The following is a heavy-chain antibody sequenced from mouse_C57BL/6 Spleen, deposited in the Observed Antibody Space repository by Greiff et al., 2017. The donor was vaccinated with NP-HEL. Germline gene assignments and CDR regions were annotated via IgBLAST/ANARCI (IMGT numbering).Heavy chain of an antibody. V-gene: IGHV1-26*01. CDR1: GYTFTDYY. J-gene: IGHJ3*01. CDR2: INPNNGGT. CDR3: ARWTMYYYGSSLAY. Sequence: EVQLQQSGPELVKPGASVKISCKASGYTFTDYYMNWVKQSHGKSLEWIGDINPNNGGTSYNQKFKGKATLTVDKSSSTAYMELRSRTSEDSAVYYWARWTMYYYGSSLAYWGQGTLVTVSA. D-gene: IGHD1-1*01.